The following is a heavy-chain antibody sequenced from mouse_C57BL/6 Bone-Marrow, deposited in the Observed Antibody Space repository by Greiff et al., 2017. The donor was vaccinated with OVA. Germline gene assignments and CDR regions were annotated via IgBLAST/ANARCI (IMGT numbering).Heavy chain of an antibody. J-gene: IGHJ4*01. Sequence: EVKLQESGPGLVKPSQSLSLTCSVTGYSITSGYYWNWIRQFPGNKLEWMGYISYDGSNNYNPSLKNRISITRDTSKNQFFLRLNSVTTEDTATYYCARGLYYSNYEGGAMDYWGQGTSVTVSS. CDR2: ISYDGSN. CDR3: ARGLYYSNYEGGAMDY. CDR1: GYSITSGYY. V-gene: IGHV3-6*01. D-gene: IGHD2-5*01.